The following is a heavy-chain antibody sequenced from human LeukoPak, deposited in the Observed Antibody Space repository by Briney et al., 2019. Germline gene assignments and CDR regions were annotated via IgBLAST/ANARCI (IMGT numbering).Heavy chain of an antibody. Sequence: PGGSLRLSCAASGFTFSNAWMSWVRQAPGKGLEWVGRIKSKTDSGTTDYAAPVKGRFTISRDDSKNTLYLQMNSPKTEDTALYYCTKIILAAADTGDYWGQGNLVTVSS. CDR1: GFTFSNAW. V-gene: IGHV3-15*01. CDR2: IKSKTDSGTT. CDR3: TKIILAAADTGDY. J-gene: IGHJ4*02. D-gene: IGHD6-13*01.